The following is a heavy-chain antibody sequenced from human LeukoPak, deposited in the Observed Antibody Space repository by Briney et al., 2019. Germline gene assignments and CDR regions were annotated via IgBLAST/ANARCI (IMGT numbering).Heavy chain of an antibody. J-gene: IGHJ5*02. V-gene: IGHV4-61*02. CDR2: IYTSGST. CDR3: ARVAGTTVFWFDP. CDR1: GGSISGGSYY. D-gene: IGHD1-1*01. Sequence: SETLSLTCTVSGGSISGGSYYWSWIRQPAGKGLEWIGRIYTSGSTNYNPSLKSRVTISVDTSKNQFSLKLSSVTAADTAVYYCARVAGTTVFWFDPWGQGTLVTVSS.